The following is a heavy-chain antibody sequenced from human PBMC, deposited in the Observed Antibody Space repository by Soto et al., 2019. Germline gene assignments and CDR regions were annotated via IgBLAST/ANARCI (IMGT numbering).Heavy chain of an antibody. D-gene: IGHD3-3*01. CDR1: GYSFTSYW. Sequence: PGESLKISCKGSGYSFTSYWIGWVRQMPGKGLEWMGIIYPGDSDTRYSPSFQGQVTISADKSISTAYLQWSSLKASDTAMYYCARGQNGRFLEWSQGMDVWGQGTTVTVSS. CDR2: IYPGDSDT. J-gene: IGHJ6*02. V-gene: IGHV5-51*01. CDR3: ARGQNGRFLEWSQGMDV.